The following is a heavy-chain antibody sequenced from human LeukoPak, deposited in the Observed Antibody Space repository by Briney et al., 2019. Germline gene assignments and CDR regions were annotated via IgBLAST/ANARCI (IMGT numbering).Heavy chain of an antibody. V-gene: IGHV3-23*01. D-gene: IGHD2-2*01. Sequence: GGSLRLSCAASGFTFSSYAMSWVRQAPGKGLEWVSAISGSAGSTYYADSVKGRFTISRDNSKNTLYLQMNSLRAEDTAVYYCAKFPAAPLGFDYWGQGTLVTVSS. J-gene: IGHJ4*02. CDR3: AKFPAAPLGFDY. CDR1: GFTFSSYA. CDR2: ISGSAGST.